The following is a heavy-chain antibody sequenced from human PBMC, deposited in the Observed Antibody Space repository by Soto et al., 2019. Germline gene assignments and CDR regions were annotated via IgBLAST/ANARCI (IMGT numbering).Heavy chain of an antibody. CDR2: ISGSGGTT. J-gene: IGHJ6*02. D-gene: IGHD2-2*01. CDR1: GFTFSSYA. V-gene: IGHV3-23*01. Sequence: PGGSLRLSCAASGFTFSSYAMTWVRQAPGQGLEWVASISGSGGTTNYADSVKGRFTISRDNSKNTAYLQMNSLRAEDTAVYYCAKDRGTSIDAHRYFHYYGMDVWGQGTTVTVSS. CDR3: AKDRGTSIDAHRYFHYYGMDV.